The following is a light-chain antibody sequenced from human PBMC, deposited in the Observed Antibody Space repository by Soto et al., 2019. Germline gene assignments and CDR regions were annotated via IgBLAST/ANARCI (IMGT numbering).Light chain of an antibody. J-gene: IGLJ2*01. Sequence: QSVLTQPPSASGTPGQRVTISCSGSSSNIGSNIVNWYQQLPGTAPTLLIFGDNQRPSGVPDRFSGSKSGTSASLAFSGLQSEDEADYYCAAWDDSLNRVVFGGGTKLTVL. CDR3: AAWDDSLNRVV. CDR2: GDN. V-gene: IGLV1-44*01. CDR1: SSNIGSNI.